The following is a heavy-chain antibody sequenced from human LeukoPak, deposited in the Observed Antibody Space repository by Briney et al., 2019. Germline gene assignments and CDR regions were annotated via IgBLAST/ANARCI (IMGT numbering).Heavy chain of an antibody. CDR1: GFTFDDYT. V-gene: IGHV3-15*01. Sequence: GGSLRLSCAASGFTFDDYTMHWVRQAPGKGLEWVGRIKSKTDGGTTDYAAPVKGRFTISRDDSKNTLYLQMNSLKTEDTAVYYCTTDLDIVVVPAARLSNYWGQGTLVTVSS. CDR3: TTDLDIVVVPAARLSNY. D-gene: IGHD2-2*01. CDR2: IKSKTDGGTT. J-gene: IGHJ4*02.